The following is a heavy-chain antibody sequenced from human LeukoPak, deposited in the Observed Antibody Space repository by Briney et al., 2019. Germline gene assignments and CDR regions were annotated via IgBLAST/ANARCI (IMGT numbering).Heavy chain of an antibody. CDR1: GGSFSGYY. CDR3: ARDIVVVVAAIYYYYGMDV. Sequence: PSETLSLTCAVYGGSFSGYYWSWIRQPPGKGLEWIEEINHSGSTNYNPSLKSRVTISVDTSKNQFSLKLSSVTAADTAVYYCARDIVVVVAAIYYYYGMDVWGQGTTVTVSS. CDR2: INHSGST. D-gene: IGHD2-15*01. V-gene: IGHV4-34*01. J-gene: IGHJ6*02.